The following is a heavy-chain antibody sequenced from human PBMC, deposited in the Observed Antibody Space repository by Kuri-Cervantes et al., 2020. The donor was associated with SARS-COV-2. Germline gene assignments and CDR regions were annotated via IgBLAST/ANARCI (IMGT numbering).Heavy chain of an antibody. CDR3: ARDPPTYYYDSSGYVSAFDI. CDR2: ISAYNGNT. CDR1: GYTFTSYG. Sequence: VSVKVSCKASGYTFTSYGISWVRQAPGQGLEWMGWISAYNGNTNYAQKLQGRVTMTTDTSTSTAYMELRSLRSDDTAVYYCARDPPTYYYDSSGYVSAFDIWGQGTMVTVSS. J-gene: IGHJ3*02. D-gene: IGHD3-22*01. V-gene: IGHV1-18*04.